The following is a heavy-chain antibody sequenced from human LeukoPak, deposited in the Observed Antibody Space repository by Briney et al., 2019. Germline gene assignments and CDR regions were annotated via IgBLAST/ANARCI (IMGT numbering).Heavy chain of an antibody. CDR3: ARSGGGYFDY. Sequence: GRSLRLSCAASGFAFTSYWMHWVRQAPGKGLVWVSRINSDGSSSDYADSVKGRFTISRDNAKNTLYLQMNSLRAEDTAVYYCARSGGGYFDYWGPGTLVTVSS. V-gene: IGHV3-74*01. CDR2: INSDGSSS. D-gene: IGHD1-14*01. CDR1: GFAFTSYW. J-gene: IGHJ4*02.